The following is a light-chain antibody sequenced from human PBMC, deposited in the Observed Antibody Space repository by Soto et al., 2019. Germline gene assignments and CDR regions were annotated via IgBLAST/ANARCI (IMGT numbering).Light chain of an antibody. CDR1: QSVSGN. V-gene: IGKV3-15*01. J-gene: IGKJ5*01. CDR2: GAS. CDR3: QQYNNWPPIT. Sequence: EIVMTQSPATLSVSPGERATLSCRASQSVSGNLAWYQQKPGQAPRLLIYGASTRVTGIPARFSGSGSGTEFTLTISSLQSADFVVYYCQQYNNWPPITFGQGTRLEIK.